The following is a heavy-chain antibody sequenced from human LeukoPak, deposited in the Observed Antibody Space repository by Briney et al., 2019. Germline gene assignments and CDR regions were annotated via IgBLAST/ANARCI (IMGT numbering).Heavy chain of an antibody. J-gene: IGHJ4*02. CDR1: GLTFSSNA. D-gene: IGHD6-19*01. CDR2: ISGSGGST. Sequence: TGGSLRLSCAAWGLTFSSNAMSWVRQAPGKGLEWVSGISGSGGSTYYADSVKGRFTISRDNSKNTLYLQMNSLRAEDTAVYYCAKRSNGWYWDYWGQGTLVTVSS. CDR3: AKRSNGWYWDY. V-gene: IGHV3-23*01.